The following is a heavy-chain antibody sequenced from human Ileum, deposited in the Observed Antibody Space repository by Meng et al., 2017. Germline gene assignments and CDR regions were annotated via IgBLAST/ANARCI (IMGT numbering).Heavy chain of an antibody. CDR3: ASVVGGPASMSGWFDP. J-gene: IGHJ5*01. Sequence: QLPLADAAPGVGQPWGTLALTRGVSAGSISSSNWWPWVRQAPRKGLEWIGEIYHSGSPNYNPSPKSRVTRAVEQSQNKYSRKLNSVTAADTAVYYCASVVGGPASMSGWFDPWGQGTLVTVSS. CDR1: AGSISSSNW. CDR2: IYHSGSP. V-gene: IGHV4-4*02. D-gene: IGHD2-2*01.